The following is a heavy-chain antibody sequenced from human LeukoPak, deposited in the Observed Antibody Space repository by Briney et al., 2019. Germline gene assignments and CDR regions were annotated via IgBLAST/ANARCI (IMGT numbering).Heavy chain of an antibody. D-gene: IGHD3-10*01. Sequence: ASVKVSCKASGYTFTGYYMHWVRQAPGQGLEWMGWINPNSGGTNYAQKFQGWVTMTRDTSISTAYMELSSLRSEDTAVYYCATAWDYGSGSYYKMRGMDVWGQGTTVTVSS. CDR2: INPNSGGT. CDR3: ATAWDYGSGSYYKMRGMDV. CDR1: GYTFTGYY. V-gene: IGHV1-2*04. J-gene: IGHJ6*02.